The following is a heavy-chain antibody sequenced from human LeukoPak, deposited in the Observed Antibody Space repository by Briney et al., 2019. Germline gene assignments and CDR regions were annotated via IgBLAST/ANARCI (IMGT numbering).Heavy chain of an antibody. V-gene: IGHV3-66*02. J-gene: IGHJ6*03. D-gene: IGHD3-10*01. CDR3: ARGDNYYYYMDV. CDR2: IYSGGST. Sequence: GGSLRLSCAASGFTVSSNYMSWVRQAPGKGLEWISVIYSGGSTYYADSVKGRFTISRDNSKNTLYLQMNSLRAEDTAVYYCARGDNYYYYMDVWAKGPRSPSP. CDR1: GFTVSSNY.